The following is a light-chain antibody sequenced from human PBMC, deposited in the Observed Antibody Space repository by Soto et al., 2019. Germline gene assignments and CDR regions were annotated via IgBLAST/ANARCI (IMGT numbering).Light chain of an antibody. V-gene: IGLV2-14*01. J-gene: IGLJ1*01. CDR3: ISYTSDDVRYV. CDR1: NSDVGIYDF. Sequence: QSVLSHPASVSWTPGHSITISCTGSNSDVGIYDFVSWYQHHPGRAPKLIVSEVSHRPSGVSNRFSGSKSGNTASLTISGLHSENEADYHCISYTSDDVRYVFGTGTKVTVL. CDR2: EVS.